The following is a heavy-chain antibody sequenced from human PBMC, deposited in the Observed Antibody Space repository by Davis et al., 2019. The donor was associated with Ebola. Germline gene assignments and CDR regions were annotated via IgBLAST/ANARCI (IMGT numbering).Heavy chain of an antibody. CDR1: GFSFSSYA. CDR2: IWYEGTNG. D-gene: IGHD2-2*01. CDR3: AREEGSSRWRNNWFDC. Sequence: GESLKISCAASGFSFSSYAMHWVRQAPGKGLAWVSSIWYEGTNGYYADAVRGRFIISRDDSKNTLYLQMNSLRAEDTAVYYCAREEGSSRWRNNWFDCWGQGTLVTVSS. J-gene: IGHJ5*01. V-gene: IGHV3-33*01.